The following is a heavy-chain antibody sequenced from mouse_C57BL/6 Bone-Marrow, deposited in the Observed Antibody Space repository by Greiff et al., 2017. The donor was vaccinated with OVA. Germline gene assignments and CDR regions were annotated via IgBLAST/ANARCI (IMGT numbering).Heavy chain of an antibody. J-gene: IGHJ2*01. CDR3: ARDLFITTVVALDY. D-gene: IGHD1-1*01. CDR2: IYPRSGNT. V-gene: IGHV1-81*01. CDR1: GYTFTSYG. Sequence: VKLVESGAELARPGASVKLSCKASGYTFTSYGISWVKQRTGQGLEWIGEIYPRSGNTYYNEKFKGKATLTADKSSSTAYMELRSLTSEDSAVYFCARDLFITTVVALDYWGQGTTLTVSS.